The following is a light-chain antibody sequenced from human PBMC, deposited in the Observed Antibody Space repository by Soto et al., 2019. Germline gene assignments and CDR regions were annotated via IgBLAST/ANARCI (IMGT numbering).Light chain of an antibody. J-gene: IGKJ4*01. CDR1: QSVSSSY. V-gene: IGKV3-20*01. CDR3: QQYGSPLT. Sequence: EIVLTQSPGTLSLSPGERATLSCMASQSVSSSYLAWYQQKPGQTPRLLIYGASNRATGIPDRFSGSGSGTDFTLTISRLEPEDFAVYYCQQYGSPLTFGGGTKVEIK. CDR2: GAS.